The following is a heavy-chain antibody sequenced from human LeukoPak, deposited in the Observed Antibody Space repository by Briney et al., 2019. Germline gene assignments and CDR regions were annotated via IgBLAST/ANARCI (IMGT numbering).Heavy chain of an antibody. D-gene: IGHD2-2*01. CDR1: GGSVSGGSISSYY. CDR3: ARHRGSTSHGGAFDI. Sequence: SETLSLTCTVSGGSVSGGSISSYYWSWIRQPPGKGLEWIGFIAYTGSTNYNPSLKSRVTISVDTSKNQFSLKLSSVTAADTAVYYCARHRGSTSHGGAFDIWGQGTMVTVSS. V-gene: IGHV4-59*08. CDR2: IAYTGST. J-gene: IGHJ3*02.